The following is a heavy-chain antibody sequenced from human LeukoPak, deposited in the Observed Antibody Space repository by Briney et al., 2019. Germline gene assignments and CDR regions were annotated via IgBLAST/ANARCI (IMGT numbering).Heavy chain of an antibody. CDR1: GGSISSGSYY. J-gene: IGHJ5*02. CDR2: IYTSGST. V-gene: IGHV4-61*02. D-gene: IGHD3-10*01. CDR3: AREPLLWFGERRRAFDP. Sequence: SQTLFLTCTVSGGSISSGSYYWSWFRQPAGKGLEWIGRIYTSGSTNYNPSLKSRVTISVDTSKNQFSLKQSSVTAADTAVYYWAREPLLWFGERRRAFDPWGQGTLVTVSS.